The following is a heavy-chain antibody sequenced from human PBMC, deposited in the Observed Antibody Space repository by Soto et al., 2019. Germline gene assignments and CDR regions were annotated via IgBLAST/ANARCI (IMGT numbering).Heavy chain of an antibody. D-gene: IGHD3-3*01. V-gene: IGHV1-69*06. CDR1: GGTFSSYA. CDR2: IIPIFGTA. J-gene: IGHJ6*02. CDR3: ARGVGVVIGLYYYGMDV. Sequence: SVKVSCKASGGTFSSYAISWVRQAPGQGLEWMGGIIPIFGTANYAQKFQGRVTITADKSTSTAYMELSSPRSEDTAVYYCARGVGVVIGLYYYGMDVWGQGTTVTVSS.